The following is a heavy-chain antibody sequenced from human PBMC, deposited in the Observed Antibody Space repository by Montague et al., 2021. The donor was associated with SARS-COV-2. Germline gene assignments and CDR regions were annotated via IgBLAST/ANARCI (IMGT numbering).Heavy chain of an antibody. CDR2: INHGGST. CDR1: GGSFSGYD. J-gene: IGHJ4*01. CDR3: ARGRVEITMRAGVCTGGIYYFDY. D-gene: IGHD3-22*01. V-gene: IGHV4-34*01. Sequence: SETLSLTCAVYGGSFSGYDYSWICKSPGKGLEWIGEINHGGSTNYNPYLKRRVTVSVDTSKNQFSLRLSSVTAADTAVYYCARGRVEITMRAGVCTGGIYYFDYWGRGTLVTVSS.